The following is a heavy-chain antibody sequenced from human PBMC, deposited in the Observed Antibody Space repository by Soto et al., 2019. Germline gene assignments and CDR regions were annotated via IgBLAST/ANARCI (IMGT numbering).Heavy chain of an antibody. D-gene: IGHD2-2*01. CDR3: SKRPAPIITFDV. CDR2: ISGNGGST. J-gene: IGHJ4*02. Sequence: GGSLRLSCAASGFTFSNYAMSWVRQAPGKGLEWVSTISGNGGSTYYADSVKGRFTISRDNSKNMLFLQINSLRDDDSAVYYCSKRPAPIITFDVWGQGTPVTLFS. CDR1: GFTFSNYA. V-gene: IGHV3-23*01.